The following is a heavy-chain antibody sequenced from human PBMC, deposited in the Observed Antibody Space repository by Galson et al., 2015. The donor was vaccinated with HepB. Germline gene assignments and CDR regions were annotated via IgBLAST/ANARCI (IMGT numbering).Heavy chain of an antibody. J-gene: IGHJ6*02. D-gene: IGHD2-2*02. Sequence: SLRLSCAASGFTFSSYSMNWVRQAPGKGLEWVSYISSSSSTIYYADSVKGRFTISRDNAKNSLYLQMNSLRAEDTAVYYCASNFDIVVVPAAIPNNNYYYYGIDVWGQGTTVTVSS. CDR1: GFTFSSYS. CDR2: ISSSSSTI. CDR3: ASNFDIVVVPAAIPNNNYYYYGIDV. V-gene: IGHV3-48*04.